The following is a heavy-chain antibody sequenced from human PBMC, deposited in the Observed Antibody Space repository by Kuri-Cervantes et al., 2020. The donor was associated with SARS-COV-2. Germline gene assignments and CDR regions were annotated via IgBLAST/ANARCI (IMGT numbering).Heavy chain of an antibody. CDR3: AKGLGYYYGMDV. J-gene: IGHJ6*02. V-gene: IGHV3-33*06. Sequence: GGSLRLSCAASEFTFSSFGMHWVRQAPGKGLEWVAVVWFDGSRQYYADSVKGRFTISRDNSKNTMYLEMNSLRAEDTAVYYCAKGLGYYYGMDVWGQGTTVTVSS. CDR1: EFTFSSFG. CDR2: VWFDGSRQ. D-gene: IGHD2-15*01.